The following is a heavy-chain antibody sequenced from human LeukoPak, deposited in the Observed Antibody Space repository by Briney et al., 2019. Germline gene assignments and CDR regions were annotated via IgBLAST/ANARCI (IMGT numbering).Heavy chain of an antibody. CDR1: GFSVSLYS. D-gene: IGHD2-8*02. J-gene: IGHJ4*02. CDR3: ARDGPPTGAGDFDY. Sequence: PGGSLRLSCAASGFSVSLYSMGWVRQAPGQGLEWVSYIGSTAIYADSVGGRFTISRDSVENSLFLQMNNLRAEGTAVYYCARDGPPTGAGDFDYWGLGTPVTVSS. CDR2: IGSTAI. V-gene: IGHV3-48*01.